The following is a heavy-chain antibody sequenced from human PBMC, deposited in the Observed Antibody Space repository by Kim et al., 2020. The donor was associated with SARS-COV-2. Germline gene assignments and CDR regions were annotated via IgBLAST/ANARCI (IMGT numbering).Heavy chain of an antibody. V-gene: IGHV3-53*01. CDR2: IYSGGST. Sequence: GGSLRLSCAASGFTVSSNYMSWVRQAPGKGLEWVSVIYSGGSTYYADSVKGRFTISRDNSKNTLYLQMNSLSAEDTAVYYCAGDYYGSGNFDYWGQGTLVTVSS. J-gene: IGHJ4*02. D-gene: IGHD3-10*01. CDR1: GFTVSSNY. CDR3: AGDYYGSGNFDY.